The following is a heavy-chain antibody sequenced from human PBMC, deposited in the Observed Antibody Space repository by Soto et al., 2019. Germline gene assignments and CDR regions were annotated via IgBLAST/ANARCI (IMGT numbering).Heavy chain of an antibody. D-gene: IGHD3-10*01. V-gene: IGHV4-30-2*01. J-gene: IGHJ4*02. CDR3: ARSGYYYGSGSYYQPFYY. CDR1: GGSISGGGYS. CDR2: IYHSGST. Sequence: PSETLSLTCAVSGGSISGGGYSWRWIRQPPGQGLEWIGYIYHSGSTYYNPSLKSRVTISVDRSKNQFSLKLSSVTAADTAVYYCARSGYYYGSGSYYQPFYYWGQGTRVTVSS.